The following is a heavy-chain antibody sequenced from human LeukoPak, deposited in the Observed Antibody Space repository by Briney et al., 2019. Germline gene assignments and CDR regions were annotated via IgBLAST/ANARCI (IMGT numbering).Heavy chain of an antibody. J-gene: IGHJ4*02. V-gene: IGHV4-59*01. Sequence: QPSETLSLTCTVSGGSISSYYWSWIRQPPGKGLEWVGYINYSGSTNYNPSLKSRVTISVDTSKNQFSLKLSSVTAADTAVYYCARLSGVGYAWYNYFDYWGQGTLVTVSS. CDR1: GGSISSYY. CDR2: INYSGST. CDR3: ARLSGVGYAWYNYFDY. D-gene: IGHD2-2*01.